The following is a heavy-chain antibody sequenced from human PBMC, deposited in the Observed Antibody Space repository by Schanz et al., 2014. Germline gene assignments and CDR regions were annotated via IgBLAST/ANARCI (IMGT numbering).Heavy chain of an antibody. CDR1: GFTFSSYG. CDR3: ARDGDFDY. CDR2: ISSTSSYI. J-gene: IGHJ4*02. V-gene: IGHV3-21*02. Sequence: LVESGGGVVQPGRSLRLSCAASGFTFSSYGMHWVRQAPGKGLEWVSSISSTSSYIFYADSVKGRFTISRDNAKNSLYLQMNSLRAEDTAVYYCARDGDFDYWGQGTLVTVSS.